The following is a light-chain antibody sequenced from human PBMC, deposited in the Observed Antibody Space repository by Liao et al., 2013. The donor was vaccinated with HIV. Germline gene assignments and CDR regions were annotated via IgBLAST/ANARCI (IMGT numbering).Light chain of an antibody. CDR1: NIGSKS. CDR2: YDS. J-gene: IGLJ2*01. CDR3: QVWDSNTDHVI. Sequence: SYVLTQTPSVSVAPGKTARITCGGNNIGSKSVHWYQQKPGQAPVLVIYYDSDRPSGIPERFSGSNPGNTATLTISRVEAGDEADYYCQVWDSNTDHVIFGGGTKLTVL. V-gene: IGLV3-21*04.